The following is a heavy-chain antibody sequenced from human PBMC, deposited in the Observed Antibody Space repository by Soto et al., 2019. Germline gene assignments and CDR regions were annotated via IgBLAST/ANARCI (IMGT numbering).Heavy chain of an antibody. Sequence: SVKVSCKAFGYTFTCYFMQLGGQAPGQGLEWLGWINPNSGATKYAQKFQGRVTLTRDTSINTAYMEMSMLRSDDTAVYYCARGGGTILAPLPWGQGTLVTVSS. J-gene: IGHJ5*02. D-gene: IGHD3-3*01. CDR3: ARGGGTILAPLP. CDR2: INPNSGAT. CDR1: GYTFTCYF. V-gene: IGHV1-2*02.